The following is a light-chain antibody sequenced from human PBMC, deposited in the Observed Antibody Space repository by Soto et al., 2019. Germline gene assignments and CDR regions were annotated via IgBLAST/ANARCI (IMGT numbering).Light chain of an antibody. Sequence: EIVMTQSQATVSVSQGERASLSCRASQTVNSKMAWYQQKPGQGPRLLIYGASTRATGIPARFSGSGSGTAFTLTISSLQLEDLAVYWCQQYSNWPLTFGQGTTVEI. CDR2: GAS. J-gene: IGKJ1*01. CDR3: QQYSNWPLT. CDR1: QTVNSK. V-gene: IGKV3-15*01.